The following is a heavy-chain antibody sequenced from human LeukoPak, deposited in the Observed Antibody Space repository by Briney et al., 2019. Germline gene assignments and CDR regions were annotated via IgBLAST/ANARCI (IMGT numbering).Heavy chain of an antibody. J-gene: IGHJ6*03. V-gene: IGHV3-11*01. CDR2: ISSSGSTI. CDR3: ARRQYYYYYMDV. Sequence: NPGGSLRLSCAASGFTFSDYYMSWIRQAPGKGLEWVSYISSSGSTIYYADSVKGRFTISRDNAKNSLYLQMNSLRAEDTAVYYCARRQYYYYYMDVWGKGTTVTVSS. CDR1: GFTFSDYY.